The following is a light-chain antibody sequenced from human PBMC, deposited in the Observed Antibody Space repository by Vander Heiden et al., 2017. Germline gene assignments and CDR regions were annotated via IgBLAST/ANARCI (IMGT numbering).Light chain of an antibody. J-gene: IGLJ2*01. CDR2: KDV. CDR1: TLPKQY. CDR3: QSADNTDTYLI. Sequence: SELTQPPSVSVSPGPTVNITCSGDTLPKQYAFWYQQKAGQAPVVIIFKDVERHSGIPERFSASTSGTTVTLTINGVKPEDEADYYCQSADNTDTYLIFGGGTKLTVL. V-gene: IGLV3-25*03.